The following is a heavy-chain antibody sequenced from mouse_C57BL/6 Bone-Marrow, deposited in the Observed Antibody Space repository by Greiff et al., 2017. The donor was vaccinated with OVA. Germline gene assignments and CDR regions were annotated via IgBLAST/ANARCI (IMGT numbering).Heavy chain of an antibody. Sequence: QVQLQQPGAELVRPGTSVKLSCKASGYTFTSYWMHWVKQRPGQGLEWIGVIDPSDSYTNYNQKFKGKATLIVDTSSSTAYMQLSSLTSEDSAVYYCARVGYYMFAYWGQGTLVTVSA. J-gene: IGHJ3*01. V-gene: IGHV1-59*01. D-gene: IGHD2-3*01. CDR2: IDPSDSYT. CDR3: ARVGYYMFAY. CDR1: GYTFTSYW.